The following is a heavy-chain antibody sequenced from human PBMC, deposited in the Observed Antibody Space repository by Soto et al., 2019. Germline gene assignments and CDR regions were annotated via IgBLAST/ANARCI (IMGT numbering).Heavy chain of an antibody. Sequence: GSLQLTCTTSTLRFSDHTMSWVRQAPGKGLEWVSDINNSGHYTYYADSVKGRFTISRDNYKNTMFLQMNNLRVEDTAMYYCARRPDAFDIWGQGTMVIV. J-gene: IGHJ3*02. CDR3: ARRPDAFDI. CDR2: INNSGHYT. CDR1: TLRFSDHT. V-gene: IGHV3-23*01.